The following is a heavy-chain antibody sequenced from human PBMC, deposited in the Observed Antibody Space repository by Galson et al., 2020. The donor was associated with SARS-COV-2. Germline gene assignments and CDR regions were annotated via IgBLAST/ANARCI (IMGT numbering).Heavy chain of an antibody. CDR1: GFTFSSYA. V-gene: IGHV3-23*01. D-gene: IGHD4-17*01. J-gene: IGHJ4*02. CDR3: AKDWDFSTGTTLDYFDY. Sequence: GESLKISCAASGFTFSSYAMSWVRQAPGKGLEWVSAISGSGGSTYYADSVKGRFTISRDNSKNTLYLQMNSLRAEDTAVYYCAKDWDFSTGTTLDYFDYWGQGTLVSVSS. CDR2: ISGSGGST.